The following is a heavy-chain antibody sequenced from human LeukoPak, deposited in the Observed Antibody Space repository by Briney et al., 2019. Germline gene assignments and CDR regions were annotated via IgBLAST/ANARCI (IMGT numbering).Heavy chain of an antibody. Sequence: SQTLSLTCDISGDSVSSNGASWNWIRQSPSRGLEWLGRTFYRSRWYYEYAVSVKSRITVNPDTSKNQFSLHLNSVTPEDTAVYYCARRLTQYDCFDPWGQGILVTVSS. CDR2: TFYRSRWYY. CDR1: GDSVSSNGAS. V-gene: IGHV6-1*01. J-gene: IGHJ5*02. D-gene: IGHD2-2*01. CDR3: ARRLTQYDCFDP.